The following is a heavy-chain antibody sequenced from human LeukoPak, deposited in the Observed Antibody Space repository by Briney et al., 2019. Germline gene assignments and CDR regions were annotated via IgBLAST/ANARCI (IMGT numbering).Heavy chain of an antibody. D-gene: IGHD1-26*01. CDR1: GDSISSYY. CDR3: VRAVTYRELLVGYFDY. CDR2: INHSGST. J-gene: IGHJ4*02. Sequence: SETLSLTCTVSGDSISSYYWSWIRQPPGKGLEWIGEINHSGSTNYNPSLKSRVTISVDTSKNQFSLKLSSVTAADTAVYYCVRAVTYRELLVGYFDYWGQGTLVTVSS. V-gene: IGHV4-34*01.